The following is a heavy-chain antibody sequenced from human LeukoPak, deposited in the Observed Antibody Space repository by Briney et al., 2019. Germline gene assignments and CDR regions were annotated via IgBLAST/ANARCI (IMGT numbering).Heavy chain of an antibody. CDR3: ARSEDSGSYYVSFDY. V-gene: IGHV1-2*02. CDR2: INPNSGGT. J-gene: IGHJ4*02. Sequence: ASVKVSCKASGYTFTGYYMHWVRQAPGQGLEWMGWINPNSGGTNYAQKFQGRVTVTRDTSISTAYMELSRLRSDDTAVYYCARSEDSGSYYVSFDYWAREPWSPSPQ. D-gene: IGHD1-26*01. CDR1: GYTFTGYY.